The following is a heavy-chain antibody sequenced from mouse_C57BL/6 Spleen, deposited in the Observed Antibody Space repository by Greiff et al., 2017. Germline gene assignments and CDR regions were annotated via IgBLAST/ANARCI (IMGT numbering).Heavy chain of an antibody. D-gene: IGHD4-1*01. Sequence: DVMLVESGGGLVKPGGSLKLSCAASGFTFSDYGMHWVRQAPEKGLEWVAYISSGSSTIYYADTVKGRFTISRDNAKNTLFLQMTSLRSEDTAMYYCARGGGTGFDYWGQGTTLTVSS. V-gene: IGHV5-17*01. CDR1: GFTFSDYG. J-gene: IGHJ2*01. CDR2: ISSGSSTI. CDR3: ARGGGTGFDY.